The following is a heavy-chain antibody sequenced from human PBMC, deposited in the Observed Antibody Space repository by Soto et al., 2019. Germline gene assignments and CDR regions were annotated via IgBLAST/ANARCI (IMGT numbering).Heavy chain of an antibody. CDR1: GFTFSSYA. V-gene: IGHV3-23*01. J-gene: IGHJ6*02. Sequence: GGSLRLSCAASGFTFSSYAMSWVRQAPGKGLEWVSAISGNGGSTYYADSVKGRFTISRDNSKNTLYLQMNSLRAEDTAVYYCANALRFLEWPIRHYGMDVWGQGTTVTVSS. CDR3: ANALRFLEWPIRHYGMDV. CDR2: ISGNGGST. D-gene: IGHD3-3*01.